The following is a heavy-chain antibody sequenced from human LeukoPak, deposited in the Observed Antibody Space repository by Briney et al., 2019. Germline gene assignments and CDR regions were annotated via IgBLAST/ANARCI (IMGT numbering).Heavy chain of an antibody. D-gene: IGHD3-10*01. Sequence: GSLRLSCAASGFTFSSYAMSWIRQPPGKTLEWIGSIYSSGSTYYNPSLKSRVIILIDTAKNHVSLNLSSVTAADTAVYYCARSDGYGLVGIWGQGTMVTVSS. CDR3: ARSDGYGLVGI. V-gene: IGHV4-38-2*01. CDR2: IYSSGST. CDR1: GFTFSSYA. J-gene: IGHJ3*02.